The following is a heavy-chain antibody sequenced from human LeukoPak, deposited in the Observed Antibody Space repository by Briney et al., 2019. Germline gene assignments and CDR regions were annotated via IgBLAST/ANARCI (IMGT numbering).Heavy chain of an antibody. CDR2: ISSSSSYI. V-gene: IGHV3-21*01. D-gene: IGHD3-22*01. CDR1: GFTFSSYD. J-gene: IGHJ3*02. Sequence: GGSLRLSCAASGFTFSSYDMSWVRQAPGKGLEWVSSISSSSSYIYYADSVKGRFTISRDNAKNSLYLQMNSLRAEDTAVYYCARPQFGYDSSGYYFDAFDIWGQGTMVTVSS. CDR3: ARPQFGYDSSGYYFDAFDI.